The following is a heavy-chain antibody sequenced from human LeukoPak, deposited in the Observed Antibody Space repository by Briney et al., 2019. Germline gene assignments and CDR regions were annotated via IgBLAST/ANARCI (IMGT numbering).Heavy chain of an antibody. Sequence: PGGSLRLSCAASGFTFSSYWMSWVRQAPGKGLEWVSYISSSSSTIYYADSVKGRFTISRDNAKNSLYLQMNSLRAEDTAVYYCARERISDYWGQGTLVTVSS. CDR3: ARERISDY. CDR1: GFTFSSYW. D-gene: IGHD3-10*01. V-gene: IGHV3-48*01. J-gene: IGHJ4*02. CDR2: ISSSSSTI.